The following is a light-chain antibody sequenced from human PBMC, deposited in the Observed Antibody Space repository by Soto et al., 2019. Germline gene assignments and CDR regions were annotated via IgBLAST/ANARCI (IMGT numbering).Light chain of an antibody. CDR2: DDD. Sequence: VLTQPPSVSAAPGQRVTISCSGSSSNIGGNSVSWYQQLPGTAPKLLIYDDDKRPSGIPDRFSGSKSGTSATLGITGFQTGDEADYYCGSWDSSLSDYVFGTGTKVTVL. CDR1: SSNIGGNS. J-gene: IGLJ1*01. V-gene: IGLV1-51*01. CDR3: GSWDSSLSDYV.